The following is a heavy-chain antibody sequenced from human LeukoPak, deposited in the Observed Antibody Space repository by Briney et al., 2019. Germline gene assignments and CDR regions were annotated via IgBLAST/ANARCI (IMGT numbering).Heavy chain of an antibody. CDR2: VYTSGST. CDR1: GGSISSASYY. J-gene: IGHJ5*02. Sequence: SETLSLTCTVSGGSISSASYYWSWIRQPAGKGLEWIGRVYTSGSTNYNPSLKSRVTISVDKSKNQFSLKLSSVTAADTAVYYCASKKLLWFGELGLNTYNWFDPWGQGTLVTVSS. D-gene: IGHD3-10*01. CDR3: ASKKLLWFGELGLNTYNWFDP. V-gene: IGHV4-61*02.